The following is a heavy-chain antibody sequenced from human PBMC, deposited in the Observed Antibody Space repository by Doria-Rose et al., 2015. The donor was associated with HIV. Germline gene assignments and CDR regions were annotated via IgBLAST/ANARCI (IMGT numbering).Heavy chain of an antibody. CDR1: GYTFTNYG. J-gene: IGHJ4*02. V-gene: IGHV1-3*01. CDR2: IIAGNGNT. D-gene: IGHD1-1*01. CDR3: ARDRSGGTSGSYYYDF. Sequence: KVSCKASGYTFTNYGIRWVRQTPGQRLEWVGWIIAGNGNTKYSQKFHDRITITRDTSASAAYMELSSLRSEDTAVYYCARDRSGGTSGSYYYDFWGQGTLVTISS.